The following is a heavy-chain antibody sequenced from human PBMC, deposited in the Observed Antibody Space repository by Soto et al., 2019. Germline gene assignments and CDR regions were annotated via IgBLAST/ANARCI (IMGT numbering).Heavy chain of an antibody. CDR1: GFSLTTGKMG. V-gene: IGHV2-26*01. D-gene: IGHD3-3*02. J-gene: IGHJ6*02. CDR3: ARMNVDSYHFYYAMDV. CDR2: IFSDHER. Sequence: QVTLKESGPALVKPTETLTLTCTVSGFSLTTGKMGVSWIRQPPGKALEWLAHIFSDHERSYSTSLQGRLTIAKDTSGSPVVLSMTNVDPVDTATYYCARMNVDSYHFYYAMDVWGQGNTVTVSS.